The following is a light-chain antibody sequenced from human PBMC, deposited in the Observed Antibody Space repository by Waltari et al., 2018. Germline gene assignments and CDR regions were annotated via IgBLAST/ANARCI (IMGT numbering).Light chain of an antibody. CDR2: GAY. CDR3: QQYNNWPPYT. Sequence: EIVMTQSPANLSVSPGDTASLSCRASQSVSSNLAWYQQKPGQAPRLLIYGAYTRATGIPARFSGSGSGTEFTLTISSLQSEDFAVYYCQQYNNWPPYTFGQGTKLEIK. V-gene: IGKV3-15*01. CDR1: QSVSSN. J-gene: IGKJ2*01.